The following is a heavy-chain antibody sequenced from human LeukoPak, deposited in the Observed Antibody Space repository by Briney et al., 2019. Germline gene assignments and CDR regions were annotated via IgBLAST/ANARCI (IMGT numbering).Heavy chain of an antibody. V-gene: IGHV3-11*04. D-gene: IGHD2/OR15-2a*01. CDR2: ISSTGRTI. J-gene: IGHJ4*02. Sequence: GGSLRLSCGASGFSFSDYYMSWVRQAPGNGLEWISYISSTGRTIYYADSVKGRFTISRDNDKSSLYLQMHSLRAEDTALYYCARFRYNSTWGIFDYWGQGTLVTVSS. CDR1: GFSFSDYY. CDR3: ARFRYNSTWGIFDY.